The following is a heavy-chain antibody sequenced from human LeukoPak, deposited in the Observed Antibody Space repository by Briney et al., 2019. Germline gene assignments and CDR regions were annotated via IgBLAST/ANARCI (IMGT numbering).Heavy chain of an antibody. D-gene: IGHD3-16*01. Sequence: GASVKVSCKASENTFTNYGINWVRQAPGQRPEWMGWFSPYNGDTKYAPKLKGRVTLTADTLTSTAYMELRTLISDDTATYYCARGQGVITWGGADVYDVWGQGTTVIVSS. J-gene: IGHJ3*01. CDR3: ARGQGVITWGGADVYDV. V-gene: IGHV1-18*01. CDR1: ENTFTNYG. CDR2: FSPYNGDT.